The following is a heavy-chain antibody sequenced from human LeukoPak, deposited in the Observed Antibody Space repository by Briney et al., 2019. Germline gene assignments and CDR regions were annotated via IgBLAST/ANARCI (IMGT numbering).Heavy chain of an antibody. V-gene: IGHV3-23*01. CDR1: GFIFSSYA. Sequence: PGGSLRLSCGASGFIFSSYAMSWVRQAPGKGLEWVAGISNSGDSTYFADSVRGRFTISRDNSKNTLYLQMSSLRVEDTAVYYCAKRKGLIPEPGLDYWGQGTLVTVSS. CDR2: ISNSGDST. D-gene: IGHD2-2*01. CDR3: AKRKGLIPEPGLDY. J-gene: IGHJ4*02.